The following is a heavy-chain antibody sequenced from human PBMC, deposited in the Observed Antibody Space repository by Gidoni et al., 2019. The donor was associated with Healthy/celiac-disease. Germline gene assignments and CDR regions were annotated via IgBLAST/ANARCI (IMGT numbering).Heavy chain of an antibody. Sequence: QLQLQESGPGLVKPSETLSLTCTVSGGPISSSSYYWGWIRPPPGKGLEWIGSIYYSGSTYYNPSLKSRVTISVDTSKNQFSLKLSSVTAADTAVYYCGAYSSGYDAFDIWGQGTMVTVSS. CDR2: IYYSGST. CDR1: GGPISSSSYY. CDR3: GAYSSGYDAFDI. J-gene: IGHJ3*02. D-gene: IGHD6-19*01. V-gene: IGHV4-39*01.